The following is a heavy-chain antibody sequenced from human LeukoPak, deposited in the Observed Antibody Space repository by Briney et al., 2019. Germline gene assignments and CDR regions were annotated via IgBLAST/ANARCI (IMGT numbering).Heavy chain of an antibody. Sequence: GGSLRPSCAVSGLTLTNAWMSWVRQAPGKGLEWVGRIKSKADGGTTDYAAPVKGRFTISRDDSKNTVYLQMNSMKIEDTGMYYCITDDPVNRSWGQGTLVTVSS. CDR1: GLTLTNAW. J-gene: IGHJ4*02. V-gene: IGHV3-15*01. CDR2: IKSKADGGTT. CDR3: ITDDPVNRS. D-gene: IGHD2/OR15-2a*01.